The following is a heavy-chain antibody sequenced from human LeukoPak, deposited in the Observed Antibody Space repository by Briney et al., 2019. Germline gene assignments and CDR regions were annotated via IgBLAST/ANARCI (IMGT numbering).Heavy chain of an antibody. CDR1: GFTFDDDG. CDR3: AKRSWDFWSPSDY. V-gene: IGHV3-20*04. CDR2: INWNGGST. D-gene: IGHD3-3*01. J-gene: IGHJ4*02. Sequence: GGSLRLSCAASGFTFDDDGMSWVRQAPGKGLEWVSGINWNGGSTGYADSVKGRFTISRDNAKNSLYLQMNSLRAEDTAVYYCAKRSWDFWSPSDYWGQGTLVTVSS.